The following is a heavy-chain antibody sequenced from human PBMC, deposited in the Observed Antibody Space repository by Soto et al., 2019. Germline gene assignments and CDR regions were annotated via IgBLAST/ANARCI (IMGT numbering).Heavy chain of an antibody. Sequence: ASVKVSCKASGYTFTGYYMHWVRQAPGQGLEWMGWINPNSGGTNYAQKFQGWVTMTRDTSISTAYMELSRLRSDDTAVYYCARGSRGWAALDEADYWGQGTLVTVSS. D-gene: IGHD6-6*01. CDR1: GYTFTGYY. V-gene: IGHV1-2*04. J-gene: IGHJ4*02. CDR3: ARGSRGWAALDEADY. CDR2: INPNSGGT.